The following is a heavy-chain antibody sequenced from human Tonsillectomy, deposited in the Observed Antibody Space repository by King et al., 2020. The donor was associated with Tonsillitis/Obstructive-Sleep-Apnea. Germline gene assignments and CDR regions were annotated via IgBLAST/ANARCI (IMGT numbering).Heavy chain of an antibody. CDR2: ISADSGKT. CDR1: GYTFISYG. V-gene: IGHV1-18*01. Sequence: QLVQSGAEVKKPGASVKVSCKASGYTFISYGISWVRQAPGQGLEWMGWISADSGKTNYAQKHQGRVTMTTNTSTRTPYMELRSLRSDDTAVDYCARDGGYSSSWYEVYWGQGTLVTVSS. J-gene: IGHJ4*02. D-gene: IGHD6-13*01. CDR3: ARDGGYSSSWYEVY.